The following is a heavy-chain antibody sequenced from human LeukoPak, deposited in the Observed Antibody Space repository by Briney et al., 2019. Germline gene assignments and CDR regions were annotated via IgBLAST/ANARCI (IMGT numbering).Heavy chain of an antibody. CDR1: GFTFSSYA. J-gene: IGHJ5*02. CDR3: ARAPGLRYCSSTSCYDGWFDP. V-gene: IGHV3-23*01. CDR2: VSATGGNT. Sequence: PGGSLRLSCAASGFTFSSYAMTWVRQAPGKGLEWVSAVSATGGNTYYAASVKGRFTISRDNSKTTLYLQMNSLRVEDTAVYYCARAPGLRYCSSTSCYDGWFDPWGQGTLVTVSS. D-gene: IGHD2-2*01.